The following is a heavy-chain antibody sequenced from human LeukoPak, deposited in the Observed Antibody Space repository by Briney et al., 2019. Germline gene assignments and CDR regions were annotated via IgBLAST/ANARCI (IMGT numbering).Heavy chain of an antibody. D-gene: IGHD3-22*01. CDR3: AREYLNQITMIRFDP. CDR1: GGTFSSYA. Sequence: SVKVPCKASGGTFSSYAISWVRQAPGQGLEWMGRIIPILGIANYAQKFQGRVTITADKSTSTAYMELSSLRSEDAAVYYCAREYLNQITMIRFDPWGQGTLVTVSS. J-gene: IGHJ5*02. CDR2: IIPILGIA. V-gene: IGHV1-69*04.